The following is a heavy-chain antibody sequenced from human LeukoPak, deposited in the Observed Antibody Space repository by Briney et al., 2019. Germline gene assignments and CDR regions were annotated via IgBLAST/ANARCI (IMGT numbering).Heavy chain of an antibody. CDR2: ISGSGGST. CDR3: ASQSEALWFGDAFDI. Sequence: GGSLRRSCAASGFTFSSYGMSWVRQAPGKGLEWVSAISGSGGSTYYADSVKGRFTISRDNSKNTLYLQMNSLRAEDTAVYYCASQSEALWFGDAFDIWGQGTMVAVSS. D-gene: IGHD3-10*01. CDR1: GFTFSSYG. J-gene: IGHJ3*02. V-gene: IGHV3-23*01.